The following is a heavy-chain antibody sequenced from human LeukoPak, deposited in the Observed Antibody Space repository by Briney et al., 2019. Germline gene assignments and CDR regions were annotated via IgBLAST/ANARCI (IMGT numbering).Heavy chain of an antibody. D-gene: IGHD2-2*01. Sequence: LRLSCAASGFTFSSYAMSWVRQAPGKGLERIGYIYHSGSTYYNPSLKSRVTISVDRSKNQFSLKLSSVTAADTAVYYCARGDIVVVPAAMSVGAFDIWGQGTMVTVSS. CDR1: GFTFSSYA. CDR2: IYHSGST. CDR3: ARGDIVVVPAAMSVGAFDI. V-gene: IGHV4-30-2*01. J-gene: IGHJ3*02.